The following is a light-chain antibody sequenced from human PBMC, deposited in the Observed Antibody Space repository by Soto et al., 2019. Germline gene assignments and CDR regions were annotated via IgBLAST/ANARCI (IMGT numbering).Light chain of an antibody. J-gene: IGLJ1*01. Sequence: QSALAQPASVSGSPGQSITISCTGTSSDVGSYNLVSWYQQHPGKAPKLMIYEVSKRPSGVSNRFSSSKSGNTASLTISGLQAEDEADYSCCSYGGRNTFVFGSGTKLTVL. CDR1: SSDVGSYNL. V-gene: IGLV2-23*02. CDR2: EVS. CDR3: CSYGGRNTFV.